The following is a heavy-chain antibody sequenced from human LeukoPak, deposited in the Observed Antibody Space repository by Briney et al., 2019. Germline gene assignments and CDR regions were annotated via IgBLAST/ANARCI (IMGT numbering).Heavy chain of an antibody. CDR2: IYYSGST. V-gene: IGHV4-59*11. J-gene: IGHJ3*02. CDR1: GGSISSHY. D-gene: IGHD3-3*01. CDR3: ARSWSGYYTGADAFDI. Sequence: SETLSLTCTVSGGSISSHYWSWIRQPPGKGLEWIGYIYYSGSTNYNPSLKSRVTISVDTSKNQFSLKLSSVTAADTAVYYCARSWSGYYTGADAFDIWGQGTMVTVSS.